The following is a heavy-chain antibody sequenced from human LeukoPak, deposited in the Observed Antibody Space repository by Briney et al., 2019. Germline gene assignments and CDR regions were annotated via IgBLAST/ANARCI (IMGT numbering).Heavy chain of an antibody. V-gene: IGHV3-23*01. CDR3: AKDDFSSGELRSYFDY. D-gene: IGHD1-26*01. CDR1: GFTFSIYA. Sequence: GSLRLSCAASGFTFSIYAMSWVRQAPGKGLEWVSAISGSGGSTYYADSVKGRFTISRDNSKNTLYLQMNSLRAEDTAVYYCAKDDFSSGELRSYFDYWGQGTLVTVSS. CDR2: ISGSGGST. J-gene: IGHJ4*02.